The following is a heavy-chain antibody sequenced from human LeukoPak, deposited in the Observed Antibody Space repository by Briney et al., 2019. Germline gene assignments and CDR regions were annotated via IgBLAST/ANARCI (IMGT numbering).Heavy chain of an antibody. D-gene: IGHD6-13*01. Sequence: GGSLRLSCAASGFNCNNHAMNWVRQAPGKGLEWISYISISSTSVYYADSVKGRFTISRDSAKNSLYLQMNSLRAEDTAMYYCARDNLAAAGDDNFDLWGQGTMVTVSS. J-gene: IGHJ3*01. CDR2: ISISSTSV. CDR3: ARDNLAAAGDDNFDL. CDR1: GFNCNNHA. V-gene: IGHV3-48*04.